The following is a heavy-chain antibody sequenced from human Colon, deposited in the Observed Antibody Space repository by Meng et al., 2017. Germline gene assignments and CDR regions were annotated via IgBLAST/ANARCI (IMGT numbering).Heavy chain of an antibody. V-gene: IGHV3-74*01. CDR3: SSLDVLDL. J-gene: IGHJ3*01. CDR2: INGDGSVT. Sequence: GGSLRLSCAASGFSFRSYWLHWIRQAPGKGLVWVARINGDGSVTNYADSVKGRFTLSRDNTKNTMDLQMNSLGAEDTAIYYCSSLDVLDLCGQGTTVTVSS. CDR1: GFSFRSYW.